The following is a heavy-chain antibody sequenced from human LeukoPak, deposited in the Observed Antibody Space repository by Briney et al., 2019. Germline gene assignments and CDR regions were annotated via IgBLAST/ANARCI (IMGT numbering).Heavy chain of an antibody. CDR3: ARSANSWYYYYGMDV. CDR2: INHSGST. V-gene: IGHV4-34*01. J-gene: IGHJ6*02. D-gene: IGHD4-23*01. CDR1: GGSSSGYY. Sequence: SETLSLTCAVYGGSSSGYYWSWIRQPPGKGLEWIGEINHSGSTNYNPSLKSRVTISVDTSKNQFSLKLSSVTAADTAVYYCARSANSWYYYYGMDVWGQGTTVTASS.